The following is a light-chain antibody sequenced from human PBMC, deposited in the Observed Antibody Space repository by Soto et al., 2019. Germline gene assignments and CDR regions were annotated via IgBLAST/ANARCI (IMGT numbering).Light chain of an antibody. V-gene: IGKV3-15*01. Sequence: EIVMTQSPATLSVSPGERATLSCRASQIVRSNIAWYQQKPGQAPRLLVYGVSTRATGIPARFSGSGSGTEFTLTISSLQSEDFAVYYCQQYDNWPPMYTFGQGTKLEIK. J-gene: IGKJ2*01. CDR2: GVS. CDR3: QQYDNWPPMYT. CDR1: QIVRSN.